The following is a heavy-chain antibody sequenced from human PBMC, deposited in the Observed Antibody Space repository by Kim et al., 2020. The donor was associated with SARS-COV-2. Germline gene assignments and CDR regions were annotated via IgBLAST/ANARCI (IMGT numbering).Heavy chain of an antibody. V-gene: IGHV4-31*03. J-gene: IGHJ5*01. D-gene: IGHD3-10*01. CDR1: GASISSGGYY. CDR3: ARAPIWFGELGWFDS. Sequence: SETLSLTCIVSGASISSGGYYWSWIRQHPGEGLEWIGYIYYSGSISYIPSYNPSLKSRVSILLDTSKNQFSLNLTSVTAADTAVYYCARAPIWFGELGWFDSWGQGTLVTVSS. CDR2: IYYSGSISYIP.